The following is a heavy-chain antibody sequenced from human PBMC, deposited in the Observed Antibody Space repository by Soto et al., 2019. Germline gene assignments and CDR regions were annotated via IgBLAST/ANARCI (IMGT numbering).Heavy chain of an antibody. J-gene: IGHJ4*02. CDR3: VKHFDY. CDR1: GFPFSGYA. V-gene: IGHV3-64D*08. CDR2: ITSNGDSI. Sequence: GGSLRLSCSASGFPFSGYAMHWVRQAPGKGLEHVSAITSNGDSIYYADSVKGRFTISRDNSKNTLYLQMSSLRAEDTAVYYCVKHFDYWGQGTLVTVSS.